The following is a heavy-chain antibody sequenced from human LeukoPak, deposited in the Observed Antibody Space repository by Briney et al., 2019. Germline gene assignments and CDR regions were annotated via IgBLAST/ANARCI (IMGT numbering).Heavy chain of an antibody. V-gene: IGHV3-23*01. Sequence: GGSLRLSCAASGFTFSSYAMSWVRQAPGKGLEWVSAISGSGGSTYYADSVKGRFTISRDNSKNTLYLQMNSLRAEDTAVYYCAKVRKMQLWLPRDAFDIWGQGTMVTVSS. CDR1: GFTFSSYA. CDR3: AKVRKMQLWLPRDAFDI. CDR2: ISGSGGST. D-gene: IGHD5-18*01. J-gene: IGHJ3*02.